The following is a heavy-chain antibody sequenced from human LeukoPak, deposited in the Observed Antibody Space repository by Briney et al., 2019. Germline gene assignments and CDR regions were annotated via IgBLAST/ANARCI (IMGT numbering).Heavy chain of an antibody. D-gene: IGHD6-6*01. V-gene: IGHV3-30-3*01. Sequence: PGGSLRLSCAASGFTFSSYAMHWVRQAPGKGLEWVAVISYDGSNNYYADSVKGRFTISRDNSKNTLYLQMNSLRAEDTAVYYCARASIADDYWGQGTLVTVSS. CDR3: ARASIADDY. CDR1: GFTFSSYA. CDR2: ISYDGSNN. J-gene: IGHJ4*02.